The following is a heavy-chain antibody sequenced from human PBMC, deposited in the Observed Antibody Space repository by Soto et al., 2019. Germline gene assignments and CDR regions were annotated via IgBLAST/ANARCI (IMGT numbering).Heavy chain of an antibody. CDR1: GGSISSGDYY. V-gene: IGHV4-30-4*01. CDR3: ASYGSSGYYSEYFQH. D-gene: IGHD3-22*01. Sequence: SETLSLTCTVSGGSISSGDYYWSWIRQPPGKGLEWIGYIYYSGSTYYNPSLKSRVTISIDTSKNQFSLKLSSVTAADTAVYYCASYGSSGYYSEYFQHWGQGTLVTVSS. CDR2: IYYSGST. J-gene: IGHJ1*01.